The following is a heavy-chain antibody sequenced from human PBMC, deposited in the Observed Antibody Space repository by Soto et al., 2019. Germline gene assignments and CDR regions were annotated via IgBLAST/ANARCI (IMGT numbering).Heavy chain of an antibody. CDR1: GGSISNYY. CDR3: ARDQLEGNWFDP. Sequence: PSETLSLTCSVSGGSISNYYWSWIRQPPGKGLEWIGYIYYSGSTLYNPSLKSRVTISVDKSKNQFSLKLSSVTAADTAVYYCARDQLEGNWFDPWGQGTLVTVSS. CDR2: IYYSGST. D-gene: IGHD1-1*01. V-gene: IGHV4-59*12. J-gene: IGHJ5*02.